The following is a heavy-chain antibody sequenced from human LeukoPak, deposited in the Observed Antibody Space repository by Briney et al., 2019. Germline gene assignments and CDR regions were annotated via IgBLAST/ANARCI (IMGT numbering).Heavy chain of an antibody. CDR2: VNPDDSDT. D-gene: IGHD3-10*01. CDR1: GYSFTSHW. Sequence: GESLKISCKGSGYSFTSHWIGWVRQMLGKGLEWMGIVNPDDSDTIYSPSFQGQVTISADESITTAYLQWSSLKASDTAMYYCARLRWPRGGRSSFAYWGKGALVTVSS. CDR3: ARLRWPRGGRSSFAY. V-gene: IGHV5-51*01. J-gene: IGHJ4*02.